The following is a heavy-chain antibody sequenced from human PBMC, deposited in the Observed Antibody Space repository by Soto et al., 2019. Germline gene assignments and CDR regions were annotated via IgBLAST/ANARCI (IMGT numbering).Heavy chain of an antibody. J-gene: IGHJ6*02. CDR1: GYTFTSYD. CDR2: MNPNSGNT. V-gene: IGHV1-8*01. Sequence: GASVKVSCKASGYTFTSYDINRVRQATGQGLEWMGWMNPNSGNTGYAQKFQGRVTMTRNTSISTAYMELSSLRSEDTAVYYCARGQRLHYDFWSGYYTGIHYYGMDVWGQGTTVTVSS. CDR3: ARGQRLHYDFWSGYYTGIHYYGMDV. D-gene: IGHD3-3*01.